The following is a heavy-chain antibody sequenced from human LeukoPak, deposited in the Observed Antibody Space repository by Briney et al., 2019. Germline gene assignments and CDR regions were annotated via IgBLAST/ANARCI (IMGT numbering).Heavy chain of an antibody. CDR1: GGSFSGYY. D-gene: IGHD3-9*01. Sequence: SETLSLTCAVYGGSFSGYYWSLIRQPPGKGLEWIGESNHSGSTNYNPSLKSRVTISVDTSKNQFSLKLSSVTAADTAVYYCARGRNYDILTGYSRFDPWGQGTLVTVSS. CDR3: ARGRNYDILTGYSRFDP. J-gene: IGHJ5*02. CDR2: SNHSGST. V-gene: IGHV4-34*01.